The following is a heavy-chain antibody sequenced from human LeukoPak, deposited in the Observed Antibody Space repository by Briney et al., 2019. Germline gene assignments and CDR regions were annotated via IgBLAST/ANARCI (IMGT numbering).Heavy chain of an antibody. CDR3: SSGSYYFSLDY. CDR2: INYSGST. J-gene: IGHJ4*02. D-gene: IGHD3-10*01. CDR1: GGSISSGDYY. V-gene: IGHV4-30-4*01. Sequence: SQTLSLTCTVSGGSISSGDYYWSWIRQPPGKGLEWIGYINYSGSTYYNPSLKSRVTISVDTSKNPFSLKLSSVTAADTAVYYCSSGSYYFSLDYWGQGTLVTVSS.